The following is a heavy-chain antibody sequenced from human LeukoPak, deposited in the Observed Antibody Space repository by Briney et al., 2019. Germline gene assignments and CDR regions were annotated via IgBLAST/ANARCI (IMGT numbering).Heavy chain of an antibody. J-gene: IGHJ4*02. CDR3: ARDNDSRDPPHFDY. V-gene: IGHV1-2*02. D-gene: IGHD3-16*01. CDR1: GYTFTGYY. CDR2: INPNSGGT. Sequence: ASVKVSCKASGYTFTGYYMHWVRQAPGQGLEWMGWINPNSGGTNYAQKFRGRVTITADKSTRTAYMELSSLRSEDTAVYYCARDNDSRDPPHFDYWGQGALVTVSS.